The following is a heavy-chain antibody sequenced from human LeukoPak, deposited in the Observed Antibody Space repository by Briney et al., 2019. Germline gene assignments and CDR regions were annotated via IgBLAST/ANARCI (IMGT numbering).Heavy chain of an antibody. V-gene: IGHV3-30*02. Sequence: GGSLRLSCTASGFTFSNFDMHWVRQAPGKGLEWVAFIQYSGSKKYYVDSVEGRFTISRDNSKNTLYVQMNSLRTEDTAVYYCAKGGRHGHSSYERGYFDFWGQGTLVTVSS. CDR3: AKGGRHGHSSYERGYFDF. J-gene: IGHJ4*02. D-gene: IGHD2-15*01. CDR1: GFTFSNFD. CDR2: IQYSGSKK.